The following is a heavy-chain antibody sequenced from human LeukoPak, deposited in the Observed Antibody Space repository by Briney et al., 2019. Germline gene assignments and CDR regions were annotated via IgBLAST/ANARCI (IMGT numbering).Heavy chain of an antibody. D-gene: IGHD3-10*01. J-gene: IGHJ6*02. CDR1: GYTFTSYG. V-gene: IGHV1-18*01. CDR2: ISAYNGNT. CDR3: AREALWFGELSNGMDV. Sequence: GASVKVSCKASGYTFTSYGISWVRQAPGQGLEWMGWISAYNGNTNYAQKLQGRVTMTTDTSTSTAYMELRSLRSDDTAVYYCAREALWFGELSNGMDVWGQGTTVTISS.